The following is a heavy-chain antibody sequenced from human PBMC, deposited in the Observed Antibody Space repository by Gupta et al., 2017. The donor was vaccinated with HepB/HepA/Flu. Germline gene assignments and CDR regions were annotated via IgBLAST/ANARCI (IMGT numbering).Heavy chain of an antibody. CDR1: GVTFDDYA. CDR3: ARSRDTGRHDAYDI. CDR2: ISWKSGIV. V-gene: IGHV3-9*01. D-gene: IGHD5-24*01. Sequence: EVQLVESGGGLVQPGRSLRLSCAASGVTFDDYAMHWVRQAPRKGLEWVSSISWKSGIVGYAESVKGRFTISRDNAKNSLYLQINSLTDDDTASYYCARSRDTGRHDAYDIWGQGTMVTVSS. J-gene: IGHJ3*02.